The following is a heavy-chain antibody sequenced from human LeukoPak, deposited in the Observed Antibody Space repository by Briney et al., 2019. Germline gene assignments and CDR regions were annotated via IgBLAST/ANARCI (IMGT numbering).Heavy chain of an antibody. V-gene: IGHV4-30-4*01. CDR3: AREVSRDAFDI. CDR2: IYYSGST. CDR1: GGSISSGDYY. J-gene: IGHJ3*02. Sequence: KSSETLSLTCTVSGGSISSGDYYWSWIRQPPGKGLEWIGYIYYSGSTYCNPSLKSRVTISVDTSKNQFSLKLSSVTAADTAVYYCAREVSRDAFDIWGQGTMVTVSS.